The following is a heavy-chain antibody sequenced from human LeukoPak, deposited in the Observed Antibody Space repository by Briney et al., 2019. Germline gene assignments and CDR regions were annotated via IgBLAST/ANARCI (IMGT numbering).Heavy chain of an antibody. CDR2: INPNSGGT. CDR1: GYTFTGYY. V-gene: IGHV1-2*02. Sequence: ASVKVSCKASGYTFTGYYMHWVRQAPGQGLEWMGWINPNSGGTNYAQKFQGRVTMTRDTSISTAYMELNSLRAEDTAVYYCAKTYYYDSSGYPGGFDYWGQGTLVTVSS. J-gene: IGHJ4*02. D-gene: IGHD3-22*01. CDR3: AKTYYYDSSGYPGGFDY.